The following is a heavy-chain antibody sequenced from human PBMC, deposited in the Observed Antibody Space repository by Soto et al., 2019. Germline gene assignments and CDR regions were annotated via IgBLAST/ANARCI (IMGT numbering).Heavy chain of an antibody. CDR2: IGTAGDT. CDR3: ARESRGYGAYYYYYGMDV. J-gene: IGHJ6*02. D-gene: IGHD4-17*01. V-gene: IGHV3-13*01. CDR1: GFTFSSYD. Sequence: GGSLRLSCAASGFTFSSYDMHWVRQAPGKGLEWVSAIGTAGDTYYPGSVKGRFTISRENAKNSLYLQMNSLRAEDTAVYYCARESRGYGAYYYYYGMDVWGQGTTVTVSS.